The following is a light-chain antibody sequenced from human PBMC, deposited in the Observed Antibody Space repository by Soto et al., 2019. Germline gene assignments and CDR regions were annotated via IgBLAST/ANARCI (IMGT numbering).Light chain of an antibody. J-gene: IGLJ1*01. V-gene: IGLV4-69*01. CDR3: QTWGTGIRV. Sequence: QLVLTQSLSASASLGAAVKLTSTLSSGHSSYAIAWHQQQPEKGPRYLMKLNSDGSHSKGDGIPDRFSGSSSGAERYLTISSLQSQDEADYYCQTWGTGIRVFGTGTKLTVL. CDR1: SGHSSYA. CDR2: LNSDGSH.